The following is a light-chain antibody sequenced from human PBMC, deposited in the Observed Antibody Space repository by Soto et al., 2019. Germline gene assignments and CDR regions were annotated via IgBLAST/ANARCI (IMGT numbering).Light chain of an antibody. CDR3: QQRSNWLWT. Sequence: EIVLTQSPATLSLSKGERATLSCRASQSVSSYLAWYQQKPGQAPRLLIYDASNRATGIPARFSGSGSGTDFTLTISSLEPEDFAVYYCQQRSNWLWTFGQGTKVDIK. J-gene: IGKJ1*01. CDR1: QSVSSY. V-gene: IGKV3-11*01. CDR2: DAS.